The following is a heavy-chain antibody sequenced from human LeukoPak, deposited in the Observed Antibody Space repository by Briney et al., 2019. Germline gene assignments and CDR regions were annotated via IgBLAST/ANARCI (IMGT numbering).Heavy chain of an antibody. CDR1: GGTFSSYA. CDR2: IIPIFGTA. V-gene: IGHV1-69*13. D-gene: IGHD2-2*01. J-gene: IGHJ4*02. Sequence: ASVKVSCKASGGTFSSYAISWVRQAPGQGLEWMGGIIPIFGTANYAQKFHGRITITADESTSTAYMELSSLRSEDTAVYYCASESVPAASIFDYCGQGTLVTVSS. CDR3: ASESVPAASIFDY.